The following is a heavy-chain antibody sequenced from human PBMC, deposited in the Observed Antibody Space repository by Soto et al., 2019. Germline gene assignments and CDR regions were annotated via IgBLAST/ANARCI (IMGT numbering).Heavy chain of an antibody. CDR2: INAGNGNT. Sequence: ASVKVSCKASGYTFTSYAMHWVRQAPGQRLEWMGWINAGNGNTKYSQKFQGRVTITRDTSASTAYMELSSLRSEDTAVYYCARAFNRWLVALYYWGQGTLVTVSS. CDR3: ARAFNRWLVALYY. CDR1: GYTFTSYA. D-gene: IGHD6-19*01. J-gene: IGHJ4*02. V-gene: IGHV1-3*01.